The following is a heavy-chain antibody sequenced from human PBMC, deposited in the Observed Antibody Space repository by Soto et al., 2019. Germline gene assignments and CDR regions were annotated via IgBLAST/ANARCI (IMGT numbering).Heavy chain of an antibody. D-gene: IGHD6-13*01. CDR2: IWYDGSNK. Sequence: QVQLVESGGGVVQPGRSLRLSCAASGFTFSSYGMHWVRQAPGKGLEWVAVIWYDGSNKYYADSVKGRFTISRDNSKNTLSLQMNSLRAEDTAVYYCARDLRAAALAESWLDPWGQGTLVTVSS. V-gene: IGHV3-33*01. J-gene: IGHJ5*02. CDR1: GFTFSSYG. CDR3: ARDLRAAALAESWLDP.